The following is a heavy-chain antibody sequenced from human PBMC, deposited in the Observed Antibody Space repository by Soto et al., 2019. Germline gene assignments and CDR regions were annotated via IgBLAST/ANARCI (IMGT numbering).Heavy chain of an antibody. D-gene: IGHD6-19*01. V-gene: IGHV3-23*01. Sequence: EVQLLESGGGLVQPGGSLRLSCAASGFTFTSNGMSWVRQAPGKGREWVSAISGSGGSTYYADSVKGRFTISRDNSKNTLYLQMNSLRAEDTAVYYCARVNGYSSGWFDYWGQGTLVTVSS. CDR2: ISGSGGST. J-gene: IGHJ4*02. CDR3: ARVNGYSSGWFDY. CDR1: GFTFTSNG.